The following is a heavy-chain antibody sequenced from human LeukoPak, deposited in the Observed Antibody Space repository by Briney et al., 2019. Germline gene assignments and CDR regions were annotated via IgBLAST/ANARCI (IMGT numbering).Heavy chain of an antibody. CDR3: ARDFSARYTIDY. Sequence: GRSLRLSCAASRFAFNEYDMHWVRQAPGKGLEWVTFIFYDGSNKKEADSVKGRFSISRDNSKNTVYLQMNSLRPEDTAVYYCARDFSARYTIDYWGQGTLVTVSS. D-gene: IGHD5-18*01. V-gene: IGHV3-30*04. CDR2: IFYDGSNK. CDR1: RFAFNEYD. J-gene: IGHJ4*02.